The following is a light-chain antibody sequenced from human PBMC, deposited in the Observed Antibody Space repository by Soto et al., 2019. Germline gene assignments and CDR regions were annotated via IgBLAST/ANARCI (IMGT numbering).Light chain of an antibody. CDR3: QQSFNTPVS. CDR2: AAS. J-gene: IGKJ4*01. CDR1: QSSSIR. Sequence: DIQMTQSPSSLSASVGDRVTITFRASQSSSIRLNWYQQHPGRAPKLLIYAASSLQSGVPSRFSGSGSGTEFTLTISSLQPEDYASYYCQQSFNTPVSFGGGTKVDIK. V-gene: IGKV1-39*01.